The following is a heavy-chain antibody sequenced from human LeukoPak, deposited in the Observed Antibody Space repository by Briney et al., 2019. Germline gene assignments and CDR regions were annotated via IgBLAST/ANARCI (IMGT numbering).Heavy chain of an antibody. V-gene: IGHV3-30*02. D-gene: IGHD6-13*01. Sequence: GGSLRLSCAASGVTFSNYGMHWVRQAPGKGLEWVAFIRSDGSDKYYAESVKGRFTISRDNSKNTLYLQMNSLRVEDTAVYYCAKGDTNNWYPYYFDYWGQGTLVTVSS. CDR2: IRSDGSDK. CDR3: AKGDTNNWYPYYFDY. CDR1: GVTFSNYG. J-gene: IGHJ4*02.